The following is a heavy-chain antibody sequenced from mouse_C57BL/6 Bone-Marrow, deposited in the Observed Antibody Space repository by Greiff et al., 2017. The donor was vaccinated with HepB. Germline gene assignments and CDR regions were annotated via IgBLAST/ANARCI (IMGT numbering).Heavy chain of an antibody. J-gene: IGHJ2*01. CDR3: ARRGKNYYFDY. V-gene: IGHV1-15*01. CDR2: IDPETGGT. Sequence: VKLMESGAELVRPGASVTLSCKASGYTFTDYEMHWVKQTPVHGLEWIGAIDPETGGTAYNQKFKGKATLTADKSSSTAYMELRSLTSEDSAVYFCARRGKNYYFDYWGQGTTLTVSS. CDR1: GYTFTDYE.